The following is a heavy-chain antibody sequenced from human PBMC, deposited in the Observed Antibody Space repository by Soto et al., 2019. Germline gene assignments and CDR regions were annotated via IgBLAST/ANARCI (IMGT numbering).Heavy chain of an antibody. V-gene: IGHV1-18*01. Sequence: ASVKVSCKASGGTFSSYAISWVRQAPGQGLEWMGWISAYYGNTNYAQKLQGRVTMTTDTSTSTAYTELRSLRSDDTAVYYCAKALNRIDNWKEFYYYYYYMDVWGKGSTVTVSS. CDR1: GGTFSSYA. J-gene: IGHJ6*03. CDR3: AKALNRIDNWKEFYYYYYYMDV. D-gene: IGHD1-20*01. CDR2: ISAYYGNT.